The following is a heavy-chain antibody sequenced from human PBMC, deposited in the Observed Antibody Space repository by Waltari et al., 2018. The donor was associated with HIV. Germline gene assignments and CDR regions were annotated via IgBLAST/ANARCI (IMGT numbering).Heavy chain of an antibody. CDR2: MNPNSGNT. D-gene: IGHD2-2*01. Sequence: VHRVHSGAEVKKPAASVKVSCKSSGNTFTRYALYCVRLATEQGLEWMGWMNPNSGNTGYAQKFQGRVTMTRDTSISTAYMELSSLRSDDTAVYYCARALGRGYCSSTSCFFDYWGQGPLVTVSS. CDR1: GNTFTRYA. J-gene: IGHJ4*02. V-gene: IGHV1-8*01. CDR3: ARALGRGYCSSTSCFFDY.